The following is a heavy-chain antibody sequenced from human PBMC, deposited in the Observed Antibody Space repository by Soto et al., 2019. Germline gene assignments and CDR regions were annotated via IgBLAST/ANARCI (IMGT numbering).Heavy chain of an antibody. CDR1: GFTFRSYW. CDR2: INEDGSEK. Sequence: EVQLVESGGGVVQPGGSLRLSCEGSGFTFRSYWMNWVRQVPGKGLEWVASINEDGSEKYYVASVKDRFTISRDNAKKSLYLQMNSLTVEDTALYYCARRGSQVLSGIGFMYWGHGALVTVSS. CDR3: ARRGSQVLSGIGFMY. V-gene: IGHV3-7*03. J-gene: IGHJ4*01. D-gene: IGHD3-9*01.